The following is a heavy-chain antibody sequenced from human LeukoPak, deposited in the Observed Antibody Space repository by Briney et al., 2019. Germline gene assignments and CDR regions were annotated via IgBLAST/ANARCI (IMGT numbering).Heavy chain of an antibody. CDR2: INPNSGGT. D-gene: IGHD2-2*02. CDR3: ARYCSSTSCHNWGAFDI. J-gene: IGHJ3*02. Sequence: ASVKVSCKASGYTFTGYYMHWVRQAPGQGLEWMGWINPNSGGTNYAQKFQGRVTVTRDTAISTAYMELSRLMSDDTAVYYCARYCSSTSCHNWGAFDIWGQGTMVTVSS. V-gene: IGHV1-2*02. CDR1: GYTFTGYY.